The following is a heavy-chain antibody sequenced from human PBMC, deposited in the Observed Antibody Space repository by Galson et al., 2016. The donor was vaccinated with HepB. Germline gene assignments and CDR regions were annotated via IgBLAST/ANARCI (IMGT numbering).Heavy chain of an antibody. J-gene: IGHJ4*02. CDR3: AKDAILACGTGCYADY. V-gene: IGHV3-30*18. CDR1: GFILTNNY. CDR2: ISYDGTNK. Sequence: SLRLSCAASGFILTNNYMNWVRQAPGKGLEWVAVISYDGTNKYYADSLKGRFTISRDNSKNTLYLQMNSLRAEDTAVYYCAKDAILACGTGCYADYWGQGTLVTVSS. D-gene: IGHD2-2*01.